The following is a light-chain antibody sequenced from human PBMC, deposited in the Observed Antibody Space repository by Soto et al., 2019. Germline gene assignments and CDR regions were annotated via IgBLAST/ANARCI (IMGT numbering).Light chain of an antibody. CDR2: DAS. V-gene: IGKV3-11*01. J-gene: IGKJ4*01. Sequence: IVLTQSPGTLSLSPGERATLSCRASQSVSSYLAWYQQKPGQAPRLLTYDASNRATGIPARFSGSGSGTDFTLTISSLEPEDFAVYYCQQRSNWAPLTFGGGTKVDIK. CDR1: QSVSSY. CDR3: QQRSNWAPLT.